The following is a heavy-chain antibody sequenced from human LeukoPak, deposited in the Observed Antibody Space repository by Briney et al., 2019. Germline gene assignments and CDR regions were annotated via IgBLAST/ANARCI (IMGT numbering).Heavy chain of an antibody. CDR2: IRYDGSNK. Sequence: GGSLRLSCAASGFTFSDYYMSWVRQAPGKGLEWVAFIRYDGSNKYYADSVKGRFTISRDNSKNTLYLQMNSLRAEDTAVYYCAKDQPDYYDSSGYPTSYFDYWGQGTLVTVSS. CDR1: GFTFSDYY. V-gene: IGHV3-30*02. J-gene: IGHJ4*02. CDR3: AKDQPDYYDSSGYPTSYFDY. D-gene: IGHD3-22*01.